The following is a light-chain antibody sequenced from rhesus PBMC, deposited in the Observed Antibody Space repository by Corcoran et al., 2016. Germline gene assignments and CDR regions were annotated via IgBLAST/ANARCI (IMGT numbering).Light chain of an antibody. J-gene: IGKJ4*01. Sequence: DIQMTQSPSSLSASVGDRVTITCRASQAISNFLAWYQQKPGRAPQLLIYGASTVQSGVPSRFSGLWSGTDFTLTVINLQPDDFATYCCQQHNSFPLTFGGGAKVEVE. CDR1: QAISNF. CDR2: GAS. V-gene: IGKV1-25*01. CDR3: QQHNSFPLT.